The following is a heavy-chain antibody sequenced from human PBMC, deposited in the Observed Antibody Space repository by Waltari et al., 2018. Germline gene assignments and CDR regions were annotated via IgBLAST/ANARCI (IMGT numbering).Heavy chain of an antibody. CDR1: GYIFTHYW. CDR3: ARLPYYYGSGSYYSDYGMDV. D-gene: IGHD3-10*01. Sequence: EVQLVQSGAEVKKPGESLRISCQGSGYIFTHYWIGWVRQMPGKGLVGMGVSYPGDVDTRYSPSVQGQVTISADKSINTAYLQWSSLKASDTAMYYCARLPYYYGSGSYYSDYGMDVWGQGTTVTVSS. J-gene: IGHJ6*02. V-gene: IGHV5-51*01. CDR2: SYPGDVDT.